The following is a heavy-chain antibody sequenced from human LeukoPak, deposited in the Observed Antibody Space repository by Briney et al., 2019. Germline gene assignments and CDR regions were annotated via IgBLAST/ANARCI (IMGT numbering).Heavy chain of an antibody. Sequence: GGSLRLSCAASGFTFSSYAMHWVRQAPGKGLEWVAVISYDGSNKYYADSVKGRFTISRDNSKNTLYLQMNSLRAEDTAVYYCASYCSSTSCYGGFDYWGQGTQVTVSS. J-gene: IGHJ4*02. CDR3: ASYCSSTSCYGGFDY. CDR2: ISYDGSNK. V-gene: IGHV3-30-3*01. CDR1: GFTFSSYA. D-gene: IGHD2-2*01.